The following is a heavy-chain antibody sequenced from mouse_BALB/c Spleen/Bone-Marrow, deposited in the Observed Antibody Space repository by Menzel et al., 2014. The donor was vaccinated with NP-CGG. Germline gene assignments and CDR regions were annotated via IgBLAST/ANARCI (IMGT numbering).Heavy chain of an antibody. V-gene: IGHV1-26*01. D-gene: IGHD2-14*01. CDR3: ARGNYRYDWFAY. Sequence: EVQLQQSGPELVKPGASVKMSCKASGYTFTDYYMNWVKQSHGKSLEWIGDINPNNGDTFYNQKFKGKATLTVDKSSSTAYMQLNSLTSEDSAVYYCARGNYRYDWFAYWGQGTLVTVSA. CDR2: INPNNGDT. J-gene: IGHJ3*01. CDR1: GYTFTDYY.